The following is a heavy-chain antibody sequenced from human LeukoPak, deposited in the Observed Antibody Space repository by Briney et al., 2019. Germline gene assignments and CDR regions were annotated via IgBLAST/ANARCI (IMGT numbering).Heavy chain of an antibody. Sequence: GGSLKISCKGSGYSFTSYWIGWVRQMPGKGLEGMGIIYPGDSDTRYSPSFQGQVTISADKSISTAYLQWSSLKASDTAMYYCARLLYYYDSSGYYPGGFDYWGQGTLVTVSS. J-gene: IGHJ4*02. D-gene: IGHD3-22*01. CDR3: ARLLYYYDSSGYYPGGFDY. CDR1: GYSFTSYW. CDR2: IYPGDSDT. V-gene: IGHV5-51*01.